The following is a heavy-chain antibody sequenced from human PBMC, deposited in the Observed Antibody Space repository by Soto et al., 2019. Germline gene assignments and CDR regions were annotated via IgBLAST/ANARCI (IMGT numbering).Heavy chain of an antibody. V-gene: IGHV4-39*01. D-gene: IGHD6-19*01. CDR3: ARTLYTSGWHFDY. CDR2: GFYSGST. CDR1: GGSLSSSSYY. J-gene: IGHJ4*02. Sequence: SDTLSLTCTVSGGSLSSSSYYWGWIRQPPGKGLEWIGSGFYSGSTYYNPSLKSRVTISVDTSKNQFSLKLSSVTAADTAVYYCARTLYTSGWHFDYWGQGTLVTVSS.